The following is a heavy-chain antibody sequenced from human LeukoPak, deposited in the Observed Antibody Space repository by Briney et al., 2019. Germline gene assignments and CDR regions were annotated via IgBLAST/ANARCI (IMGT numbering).Heavy chain of an antibody. CDR3: ARQKCTSTSCLTKNAFDI. J-gene: IGHJ3*02. CDR1: GSMSSYY. V-gene: IGHV4-4*09. D-gene: IGHD2-2*01. Sequence: SETLSLTCTVSGSMSSYYWSWIRQPPGKGLEWIGYIYTSGSTNYNPSLKSRVTISVDTSKNQFSLDLSSVTAADTAVYYCARQKCTSTSCLTKNAFDIWGQGTMVTVSP. CDR2: IYTSGST.